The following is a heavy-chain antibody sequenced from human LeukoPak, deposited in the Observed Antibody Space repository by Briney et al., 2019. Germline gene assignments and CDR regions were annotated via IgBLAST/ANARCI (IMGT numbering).Heavy chain of an antibody. Sequence: GGSLRLSCAASGFTFSSYSMNWVRQAPGKGLEWVSSISSSSSYIYYADSVKGRFTISRDNAKNSLYLQMNSLRAEGTAVYYCARHVSQWGEFDYWGQGTLVTVSS. J-gene: IGHJ4*02. CDR1: GFTFSSYS. D-gene: IGHD1-26*01. CDR2: ISSSSSYI. V-gene: IGHV3-21*04. CDR3: ARHVSQWGEFDY.